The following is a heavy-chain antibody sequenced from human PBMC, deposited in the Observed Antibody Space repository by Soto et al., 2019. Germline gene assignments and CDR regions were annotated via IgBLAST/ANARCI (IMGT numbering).Heavy chain of an antibody. CDR3: CVIKRRDQYSTSGYWFDP. V-gene: IGHV3-15*01. J-gene: IGHJ5*02. Sequence: PGGSLRLSCAASGFTFSHAWMSWVRQAPGKGLEWVGRIKGKADGETKDYGAPVRGRFTISRDDSQDILYLHMNSLRIEDTAVYYCCVIKRRDQYSTSGYWFDPWGPGTLVTVSS. CDR1: GFTFSHAW. D-gene: IGHD4-4*01. CDR2: IKGKADGETK.